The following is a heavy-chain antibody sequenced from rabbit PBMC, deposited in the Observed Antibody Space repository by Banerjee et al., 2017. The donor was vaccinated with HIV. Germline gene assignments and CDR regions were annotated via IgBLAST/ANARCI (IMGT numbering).Heavy chain of an antibody. Sequence: QPLEEPGGDLVKPGASLTPTRTPSGIDFSSYYYMCWVSQEPGKELEWIACIYAGSSGSTYYASWAKGRFTISKTSSTMVTLQMTRLTAADTATYFCARAGGGVSRVLNLWGPGTLVTDS. CDR3: ARAGGGVSRVLNL. CDR1: GIDFSSYYY. J-gene: IGHJ4*01. V-gene: IGHV1S40*01. CDR2: IYAGSSGST. D-gene: IGHD1-1*01.